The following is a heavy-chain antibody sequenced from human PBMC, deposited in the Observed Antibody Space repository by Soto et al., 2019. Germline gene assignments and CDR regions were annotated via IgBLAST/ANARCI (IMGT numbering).Heavy chain of an antibody. CDR3: ARVQPYDYGANTGWLDP. D-gene: IGHD4-17*01. V-gene: IGHV4-31*03. CDR1: GGSISSGGYY. Sequence: QVQLQESGPGLVNPSQTLSLTCTVSGGSISSGGYYWSWIRQHPGKGLERIGYTFYSGATYYNPSLKSRTIISVDTSKNQFSLTLTSLTAADTAVYYCARVQPYDYGANTGWLDPWGQGTLVTVSS. CDR2: TFYSGAT. J-gene: IGHJ5*02.